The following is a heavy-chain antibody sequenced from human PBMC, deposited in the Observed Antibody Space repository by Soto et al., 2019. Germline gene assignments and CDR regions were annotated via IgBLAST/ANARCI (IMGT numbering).Heavy chain of an antibody. J-gene: IGHJ6*02. D-gene: IGHD1-1*01. Sequence: GGSLRLSCVASGFNFGTYAIHWVRQAPGKGLQWVALIAYDGINTYYADSVKGRFTISRDNSKNTLHLQMNSLRPEDTGVYFCARVTPGNNLYYFSGLDVWGQGTSVTISS. CDR1: GFNFGTYA. CDR3: ARVTPGNNLYYFSGLDV. V-gene: IGHV3-30-3*01. CDR2: IAYDGINT.